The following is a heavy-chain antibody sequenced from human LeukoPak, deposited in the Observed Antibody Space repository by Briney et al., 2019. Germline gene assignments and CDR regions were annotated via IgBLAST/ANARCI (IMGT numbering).Heavy chain of an antibody. CDR1: GGSISSSNYY. V-gene: IGHV4-39*07. CDR3: ATQYMVRGVTFDY. D-gene: IGHD3-10*01. CDR2: IYYSGST. J-gene: IGHJ4*02. Sequence: PSETLSLTCTVSGGSISSSNYYWGWIRQPPGKGLEWIGSIYYSGSTYYNPSLKSRVTISVDTSKNQFSLKLSSVTAADTAVYYCATQYMVRGVTFDYWGQGTLVTVSS.